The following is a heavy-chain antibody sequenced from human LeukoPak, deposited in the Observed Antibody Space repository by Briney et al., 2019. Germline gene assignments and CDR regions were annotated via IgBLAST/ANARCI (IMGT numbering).Heavy chain of an antibody. CDR3: AASRWSGALDF. D-gene: IGHD3-3*01. J-gene: IGHJ4*02. CDR1: GFIFRDYW. V-gene: IGHV3-74*01. CDR2: IDRDGFPT. Sequence: HPGGSVRLSCAASGFIFRDYWMLWVRQVPGKGLIWVSRIDRDGFPTLYADSVKGRSTVSRNNARNPLYLQMNNLRDEDSAVYYCAASRWSGALDFWGKGSLVTVSS.